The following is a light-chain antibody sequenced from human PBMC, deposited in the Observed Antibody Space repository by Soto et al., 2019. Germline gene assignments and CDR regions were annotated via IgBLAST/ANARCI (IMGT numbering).Light chain of an antibody. Sequence: EIVLTQSPATLSLSPGERATLSCRASQSVRNDLVWYHQKPGQAPRVLIYSASNRATGIPARFSGSGSGTEFTLTISSLEPEDFAVYYCQQRTNWPPIFGGGTKVEMK. CDR2: SAS. CDR3: QQRTNWPPI. V-gene: IGKV3-11*01. J-gene: IGKJ4*01. CDR1: QSVRND.